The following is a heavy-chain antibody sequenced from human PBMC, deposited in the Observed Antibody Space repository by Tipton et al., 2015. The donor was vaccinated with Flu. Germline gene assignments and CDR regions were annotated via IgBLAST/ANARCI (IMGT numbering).Heavy chain of an antibody. CDR3: ARPLGYCSSTSCYDLDY. CDR1: GYTFTGYY. V-gene: IGHV1-2*02. D-gene: IGHD2-2*01. J-gene: IGHJ4*02. Sequence: QSGPEVKKPGASVKVSCKASGYTFTGYYMHWVRQAPGQGLEWMGWINPNSGGTNYAQKFQGRVTMTRDTSISTAYMELSRLRSDDTAVYYCARPLGYCSSTSCYDLDYWGQGTLVTVSS. CDR2: INPNSGGT.